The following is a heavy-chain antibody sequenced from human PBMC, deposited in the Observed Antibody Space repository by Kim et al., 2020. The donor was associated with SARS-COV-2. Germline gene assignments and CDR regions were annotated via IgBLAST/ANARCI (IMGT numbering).Heavy chain of an antibody. J-gene: IGHJ4*02. Sequence: GGSLRLSCATSGFTFSTSAMSWVRQAPGKGLQWVSTISGITTSTYYADSVKGRFTISRDNSKNTLYLQMNSLRAEDTAVYYCANAKLAYFEYWGQGPLVT. D-gene: IGHD5-12*01. CDR1: GFTFSTSA. V-gene: IGHV3-23*01. CDR3: ANAKLAYFEY. CDR2: ISGITTST.